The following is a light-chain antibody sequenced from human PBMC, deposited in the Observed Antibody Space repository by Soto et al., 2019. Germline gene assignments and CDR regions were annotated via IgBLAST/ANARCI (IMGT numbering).Light chain of an antibody. CDR2: DAS. CDR3: QQYGSSRT. Sequence: EIVLTQSPGTLSLSPGEIATLSFRASQSVSSNYLAWYQQKPGLAPRLLIYDASNRATGIPDRFSGSGSGTDFTLTISRLEPEDSAVYYCQQYGSSRTFGQGTKVDNK. V-gene: IGKV3D-20*01. CDR1: QSVSSNY. J-gene: IGKJ1*01.